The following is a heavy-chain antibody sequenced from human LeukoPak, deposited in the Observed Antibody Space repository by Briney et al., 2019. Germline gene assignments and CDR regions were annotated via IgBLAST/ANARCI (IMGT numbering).Heavy chain of an antibody. CDR3: ARETPPHCSSTSCTPDYYYYGMDV. CDR1: GYTLTELS. J-gene: IGHJ6*02. V-gene: IGHV1-24*01. D-gene: IGHD2-2*01. Sequence: ASVKVSCKVSGYTLTELSMHWVRQAPGKGLEWMGGFDPEDGEIIYAQKFQGRVTMTEDTSTDTAYMELSSLRSEDTAVYYCARETPPHCSSTSCTPDYYYYGMDVWGQGTTVTVSS. CDR2: FDPEDGEI.